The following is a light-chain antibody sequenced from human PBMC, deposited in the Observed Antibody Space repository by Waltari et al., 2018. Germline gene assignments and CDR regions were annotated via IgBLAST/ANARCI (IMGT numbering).Light chain of an antibody. V-gene: IGLV4-69*01. CDR1: SGHSNYA. Sequence: QLLLTQSPSASASLGASVKLTCTVSSGHSNYAIAWHQQHPQKGPRYLMKVNSDGSHIKGDRIPDRFSGSSSGAGRDLIISCLQAEDGADYYCQTGGFGIWVFGGGTTLTVL. CDR3: QTGGFGIWV. CDR2: VNSDGSH. J-gene: IGLJ3*02.